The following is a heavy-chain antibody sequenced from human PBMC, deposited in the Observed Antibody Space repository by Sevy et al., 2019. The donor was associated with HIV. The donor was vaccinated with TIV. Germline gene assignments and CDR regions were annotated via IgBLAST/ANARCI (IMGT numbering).Heavy chain of an antibody. V-gene: IGHV1-2*02. CDR1: GYNFTDYY. Sequence: ASVKVSCKASGYNFTDYYMHWVRQAPGQGLEWMGWINPKSGDTNYAQKFQDRVTMTRDTSISTAYMELGRLRSDDTAVFYCASFANAADTQDYWGQGTLVTVSS. D-gene: IGHD3-16*01. J-gene: IGHJ4*02. CDR2: INPKSGDT. CDR3: ASFANAADTQDY.